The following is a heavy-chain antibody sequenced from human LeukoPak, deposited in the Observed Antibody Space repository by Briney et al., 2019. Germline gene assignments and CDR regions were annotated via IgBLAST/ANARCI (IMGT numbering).Heavy chain of an antibody. J-gene: IGHJ4*02. Sequence: SETLSLTCTVSGGSISSSSYYWGWIRQPPGKGLEWIGSIYYSGYTYYNPSLKSRVTLSVDTSKNQFSLKLSSVTAADTAVYYCARLGDTVSTDRYFDYWGQGTLVTVSS. D-gene: IGHD5/OR15-5a*01. CDR1: GGSISSSSYY. V-gene: IGHV4-39*01. CDR2: IYYSGYT. CDR3: ARLGDTVSTDRYFDY.